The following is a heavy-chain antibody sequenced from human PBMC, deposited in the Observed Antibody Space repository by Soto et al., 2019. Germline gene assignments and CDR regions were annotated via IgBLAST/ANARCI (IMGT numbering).Heavy chain of an antibody. CDR3: AKDLVVVPAAFIEKWFGELFGAFDI. J-gene: IGHJ3*02. V-gene: IGHV3-23*01. CDR2: ISGSGGST. Sequence: EVQLLESGGGLVQPGGSLRLSCAASGFTFSSYAMSWVRQAPGKGLEWVSAISGSGGSTYYADSVKGRFTISRDNSKNTLYLQMNSLRAEDTAVYYCAKDLVVVPAAFIEKWFGELFGAFDIWGQGTMVTVSS. D-gene: IGHD2-2*01. CDR1: GFTFSSYA.